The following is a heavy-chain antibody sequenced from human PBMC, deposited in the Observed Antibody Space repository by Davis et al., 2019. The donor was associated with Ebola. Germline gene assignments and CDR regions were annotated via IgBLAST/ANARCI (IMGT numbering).Heavy chain of an antibody. Sequence: GESLKISCSASGFIFSNYGMHWVRQAPGKGLEYVSAIKSNGDSANSADSVKGRFTISRDNAKNSLYLQINSLRDEDTAVYYCATDDYGNFDYWSQGTLVTVSS. CDR3: ATDDYGNFDY. CDR2: IKSNGDSA. V-gene: IGHV3-64*04. CDR1: GFIFSNYG. D-gene: IGHD4-17*01. J-gene: IGHJ4*02.